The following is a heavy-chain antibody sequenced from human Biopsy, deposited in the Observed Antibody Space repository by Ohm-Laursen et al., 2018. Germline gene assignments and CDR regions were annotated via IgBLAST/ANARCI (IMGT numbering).Heavy chain of an antibody. V-gene: IGHV4-61*01. Sequence: GALSLTCTVSDASASSGRYYWTWIRQPPRKPLEWIGYFYSSGTTRYNPSLESRLSISMDTSKNEVSLRLTSMTAADTAVYFCARAPADQYAARNYYSSHAFDMWGQGTKVTVSS. CDR2: FYSSGTT. CDR3: ARAPADQYAARNYYSSHAFDM. CDR1: DASASSGRYY. J-gene: IGHJ3*02. D-gene: IGHD3-10*01.